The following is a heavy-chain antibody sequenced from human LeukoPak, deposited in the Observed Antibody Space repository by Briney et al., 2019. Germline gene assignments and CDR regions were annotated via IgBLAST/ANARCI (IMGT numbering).Heavy chain of an antibody. CDR3: ARGRRLILREYCSGGSCYSFFDY. Sequence: PSETLSLTCTVSGGSISSYYWSWIRQPPGKGLEWIGEINHSGSTNYNPSLKSRVTISVDTSKNQFSLKLSSVTAADTAVYYCARGRRLILREYCSGGSCYSFFDYWGQGTLVTVSS. J-gene: IGHJ4*02. CDR1: GGSISSYY. CDR2: INHSGST. V-gene: IGHV4-34*01. D-gene: IGHD2-15*01.